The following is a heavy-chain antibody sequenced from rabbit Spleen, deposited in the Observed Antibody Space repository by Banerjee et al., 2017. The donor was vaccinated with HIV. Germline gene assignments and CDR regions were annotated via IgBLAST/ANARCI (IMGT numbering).Heavy chain of an antibody. CDR3: ARDTGSSFSSYGMDL. Sequence: EQLVESGGGLVKPEGSLKLSCKASGFDFSNYGVSWVRQAPGKGLEWIACINAVTGKAVYATWASGRFTISRTSSTTVTLQMTSLTAADTATYFCARDTGSSFSSYGMDLWGPGTLVTVS. V-gene: IGHV1S45*01. CDR2: INAVTGKA. J-gene: IGHJ6*01. D-gene: IGHD8-1*01. CDR1: GFDFSNYG.